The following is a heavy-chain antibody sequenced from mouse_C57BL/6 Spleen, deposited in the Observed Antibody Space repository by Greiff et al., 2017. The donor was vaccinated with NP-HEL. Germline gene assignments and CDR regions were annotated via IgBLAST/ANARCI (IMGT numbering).Heavy chain of an antibody. J-gene: IGHJ2*01. CDR3: ARRFRYYGSPLYYFDY. V-gene: IGHV1-53*01. CDR2: INPSNGGT. Sequence: QVQLQQPGTELVKPGASVKLSCKASGYTFTSYWMHWVKQRPGQGLEWIGNINPSNGGTNYNEKFKSKATLTVDKSSSTAYMQLSSLTSEDSAVYYCARRFRYYGSPLYYFDYWGQGTTLTVSS. CDR1: GYTFTSYW. D-gene: IGHD1-1*01.